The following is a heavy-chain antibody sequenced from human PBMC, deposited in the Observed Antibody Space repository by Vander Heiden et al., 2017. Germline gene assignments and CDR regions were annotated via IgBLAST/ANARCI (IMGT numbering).Heavy chain of an antibody. D-gene: IGHD6-19*01. CDR1: GYTATGSY. Sequence: QVQLVQPGAEVQKPSASVKVTCKASGYTATGSYMPWVRPAPGQGLEWMGWINPNSGGTNYAQKFQGRVTMTRDTSISTAYMELSRLRSDDTAVYYCARLKEHSSRCFDYWGQGTLVTVSS. J-gene: IGHJ4*02. V-gene: IGHV1-2*02. CDR3: ARLKEHSSRCFDY. CDR2: INPNSGGT.